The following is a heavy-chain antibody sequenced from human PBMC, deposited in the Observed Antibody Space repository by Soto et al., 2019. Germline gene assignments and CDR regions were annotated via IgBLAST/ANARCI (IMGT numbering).Heavy chain of an antibody. D-gene: IGHD3-22*01. Sequence: PSETLSLTCTVSGGSISSGGYYWNWIRQHPGKGLEWIGYIYYSGSTYYKPALKSRLTISVDTSKNQFSLRLSSVTAADTAVYYCARSGHYDSSGYYFDHWGQGTLVTAPS. CDR2: IYYSGST. CDR1: GGSISSGGYY. J-gene: IGHJ4*02. CDR3: ARSGHYDSSGYYFDH. V-gene: IGHV4-31*03.